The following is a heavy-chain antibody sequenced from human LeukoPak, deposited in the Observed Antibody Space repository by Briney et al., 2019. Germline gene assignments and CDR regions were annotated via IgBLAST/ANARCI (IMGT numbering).Heavy chain of an antibody. CDR1: GLTFSNYG. CDR3: AKELTRGSSWYEDY. CDR2: ISYDGSAE. J-gene: IGHJ4*02. Sequence: GGSLRLSCAASGLTFSNYGMHWVRQAPGKGLEWVAVISYDGSAEYYADSVKGRFAIYRDNSRNTLYLQMNSLRPEDTAVYYCAKELTRGSSWYEDYWGQGTLVTVSS. V-gene: IGHV3-30*18. D-gene: IGHD6-13*01.